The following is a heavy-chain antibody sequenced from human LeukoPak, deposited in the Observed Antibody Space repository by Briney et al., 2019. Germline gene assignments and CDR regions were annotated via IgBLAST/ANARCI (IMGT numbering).Heavy chain of an antibody. CDR2: ISGSGGSS. J-gene: IGHJ4*02. V-gene: IGHV3-23*01. D-gene: IGHD3-16*01. CDR3: ARLGRYADY. Sequence: GGSLRLSCAASGFTFTNYTMTWVRQVPGKGLEWVSHISGSGGSSYHVDSVKGRFTISRDNSKNTLYLQMNSLRAEDTAVYYCARLGRYADYWGQGTLVTVSS. CDR1: GFTFTNYT.